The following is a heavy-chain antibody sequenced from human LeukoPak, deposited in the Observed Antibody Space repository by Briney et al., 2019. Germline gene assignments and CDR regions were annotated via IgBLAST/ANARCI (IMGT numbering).Heavy chain of an antibody. CDR1: GFTFSSYW. CDR2: IKSKTDGGTT. CDR3: TTDYQTGVVVTFP. J-gene: IGHJ5*02. V-gene: IGHV3-15*01. Sequence: KAGGSLRLSCAASGFTFSSYWMSWVRQAPGKGLEWVGRIKSKTDGGTTDYAAPVKGRFTISRDDSKNTLYLQMNSLKTEDTAVYYCTTDYQTGVVVTFPWGQGTLVTVSS. D-gene: IGHD3-22*01.